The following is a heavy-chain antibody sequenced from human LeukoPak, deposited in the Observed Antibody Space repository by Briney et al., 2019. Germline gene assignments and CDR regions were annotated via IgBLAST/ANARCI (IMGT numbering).Heavy chain of an antibody. V-gene: IGHV3-23*01. Sequence: SGGSLRLSCAASGFTVSSNYMSWVRQAPGKGLEWVSAISGSGGSTYYADSVKGRFTISRDNSKNTLYLQMNSLRAEDTAVYYCAKSPAKAVGAPTHFDYWGQGTLVTVSS. J-gene: IGHJ4*02. D-gene: IGHD1-26*01. CDR3: AKSPAKAVGAPTHFDY. CDR1: GFTVSSNY. CDR2: ISGSGGST.